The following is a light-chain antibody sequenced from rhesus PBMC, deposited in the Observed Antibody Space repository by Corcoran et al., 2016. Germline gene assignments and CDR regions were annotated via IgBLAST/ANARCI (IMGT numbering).Light chain of an antibody. J-gene: IGKJ1*01. CDR1: KGLSSW. CDR3: LQYSSIPWT. V-gene: IGKV1-22*01. Sequence: DIQMTQSPSSLSASVGDTVTITRQASKGLSSWLAWYQQKPGKSPKLLIYKASILQSGVPPRFRGSRSGTAFTLTLSVLPTEDFATYNCLQYSSIPWTFCQGTKVEIK. CDR2: KAS.